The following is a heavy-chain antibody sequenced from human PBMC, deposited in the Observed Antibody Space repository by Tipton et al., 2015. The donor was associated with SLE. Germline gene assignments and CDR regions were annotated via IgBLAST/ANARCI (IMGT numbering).Heavy chain of an antibody. D-gene: IGHD6-13*01. CDR1: CGSMRSPH. V-gene: IGHV4-59*11. Sequence: TLSLTCSVSCGSMRSPHWCWIRKSPGTALEWIGNIYYSGSTYYNPSLQRRVTMSLDRSKYQFSLRLTSVTAADTAVYYCTRVVAAGGGDWFDPWGQGTLVTVSS. CDR2: IYYSGST. J-gene: IGHJ5*02. CDR3: TRVVAAGGGDWFDP.